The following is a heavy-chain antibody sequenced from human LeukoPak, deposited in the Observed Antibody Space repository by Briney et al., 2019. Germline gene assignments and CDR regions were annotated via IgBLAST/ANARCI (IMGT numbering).Heavy chain of an antibody. D-gene: IGHD6-13*01. CDR2: IYYSGST. CDR1: GGSISSSSYY. Sequence: SETLSLTCTVSGGSISSSSYYWGWIRQPPGKGLEWIGSIYYSGSTYYNPSLKSRVTISVDTFKNQFSLKLSSVTAADTAVYYCARAPPGIAAAGKFDYWGQGTLVTVSS. V-gene: IGHV4-39*07. CDR3: ARAPPGIAAAGKFDY. J-gene: IGHJ4*02.